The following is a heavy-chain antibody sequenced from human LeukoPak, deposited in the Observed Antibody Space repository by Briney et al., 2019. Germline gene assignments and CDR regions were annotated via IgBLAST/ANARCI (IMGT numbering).Heavy chain of an antibody. J-gene: IGHJ4*02. V-gene: IGHV4-39*01. Sequence: RPSETLSLTCTVSGGSISDSSYYWAWLRQPQGKGLEWIGTIYYSGTTYYNSSLKSRVTISVAMSTNQFSLKLTSVTAADTAVYYCARRGDDYNRRAFDYWGQGILATVSS. CDR2: IYYSGTT. CDR1: GGSISDSSYY. CDR3: ARRGDDYNRRAFDY. D-gene: IGHD5-24*01.